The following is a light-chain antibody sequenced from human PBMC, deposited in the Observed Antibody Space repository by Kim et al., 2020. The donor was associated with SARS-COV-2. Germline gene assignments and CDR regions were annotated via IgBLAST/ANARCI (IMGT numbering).Light chain of an antibody. Sequence: SPGERAILSCRASQSVSSSYLAWYQHKPGQSLRLLIHGASSRATGVPDRFRGGGSGTDFTLTITRLEPEDFAVYYCQQYGRSPTTFGQGTRLEIK. CDR2: GAS. V-gene: IGKV3-20*01. CDR3: QQYGRSPTT. CDR1: QSVSSSY. J-gene: IGKJ5*01.